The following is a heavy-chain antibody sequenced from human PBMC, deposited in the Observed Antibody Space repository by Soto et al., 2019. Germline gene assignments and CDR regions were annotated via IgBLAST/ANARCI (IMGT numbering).Heavy chain of an antibody. V-gene: IGHV3-30*18. CDR2: ISYDGSNK. Sequence: VAVISYDGSNKYYADSVKGRFTISRDNSKNTLYLQMNSLRAEDTAVYYCAKDHIVVVTAIPTTFDYWGQGTLVTVSS. D-gene: IGHD2-21*02. CDR3: AKDHIVVVTAIPTTFDY. J-gene: IGHJ4*02.